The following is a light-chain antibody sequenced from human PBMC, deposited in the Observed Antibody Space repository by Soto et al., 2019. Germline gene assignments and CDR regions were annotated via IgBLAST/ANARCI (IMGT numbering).Light chain of an antibody. V-gene: IGLV1-44*01. CDR1: SSNIGSNT. CDR2: SNN. J-gene: IGLJ2*01. Sequence: QAVVTQPPSASGTPGQRVTISCSGSSSNIGSNTVNWYQQLPGTAPKLLIYSNNQRPSGVPDRFSGSKSGTSASLAISGLQSEDEAAYYCAAWDDSLSVPVFGGGTQLTVL. CDR3: AAWDDSLSVPV.